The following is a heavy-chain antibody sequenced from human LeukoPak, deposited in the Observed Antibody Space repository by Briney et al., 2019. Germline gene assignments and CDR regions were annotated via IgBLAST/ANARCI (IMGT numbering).Heavy chain of an antibody. CDR2: ISGNAGST. V-gene: IGHV3-23*01. Sequence: GGSLRLSCAASGFIFSIYAMTWVRQAPGKGLEWVSSISGNAGSTYYIDSVKGRFTISRDNSKNTLFLQMNSLRAEDTGMHYCAKYGAPGWSGYCDYWGQGTLVTVSS. CDR1: GFIFSIYA. D-gene: IGHD4/OR15-4a*01. J-gene: IGHJ4*02. CDR3: AKYGAPGWSGYCDY.